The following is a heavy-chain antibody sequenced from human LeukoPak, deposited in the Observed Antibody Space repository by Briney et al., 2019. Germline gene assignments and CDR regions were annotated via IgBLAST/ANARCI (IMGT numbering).Heavy chain of an antibody. CDR2: ISSSSSYI. CDR1: GFTFSSYS. J-gene: IGHJ1*01. Sequence: GGSLRLSCAAPGFTFSSYSMNWVRQAPGKGLEWVSSISSSSSYIYYADSVKGRFTISRDNAKNSLYLQMNSLRAEDTAVYYCARVLRTLVGATHRAEYFQHWGQGTLVTVSS. V-gene: IGHV3-21*04. D-gene: IGHD1-26*01. CDR3: ARVLRTLVGATHRAEYFQH.